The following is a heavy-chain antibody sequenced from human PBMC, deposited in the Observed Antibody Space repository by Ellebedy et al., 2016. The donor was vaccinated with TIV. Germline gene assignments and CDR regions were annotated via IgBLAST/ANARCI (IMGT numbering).Heavy chain of an antibody. V-gene: IGHV3-7*03. CDR3: ARVRFTSWSFDL. J-gene: IGHJ2*01. D-gene: IGHD3-16*01. CDR2: ISQDGSEK. CDR1: GFTFRGYW. Sequence: GESLKISCAASGFTFRGYWMSWVRQAPGKGLEWVATISQDGSEKYVVDSVKGRFAISRDNAKNSLYLQMGGLRAEETALYYCARVRFTSWSFDLWGRGTLVTVSS.